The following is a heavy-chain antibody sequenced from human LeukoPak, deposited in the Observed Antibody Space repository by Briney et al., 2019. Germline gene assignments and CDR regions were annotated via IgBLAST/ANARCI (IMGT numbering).Heavy chain of an antibody. CDR2: INSDGSST. J-gene: IGHJ4*02. CDR3: ARVLRGYSYGSSIDY. D-gene: IGHD5-18*01. V-gene: IGHV3-74*01. Sequence: GGSLRLSCVASGFSLSSHWMHWLRRAPGKGLVWVSRINSDGSSTGYANSVKGRFTISRDNAKNSLYLQINSPRADDTAVYYCARVLRGYSYGSSIDYWGQGTLVTVSS. CDR1: GFSLSSHW.